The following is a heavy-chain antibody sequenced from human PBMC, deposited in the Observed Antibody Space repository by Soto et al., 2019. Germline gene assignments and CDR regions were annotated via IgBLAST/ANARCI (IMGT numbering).Heavy chain of an antibody. D-gene: IGHD3-22*01. V-gene: IGHV3-23*01. CDR2: IIDSGGST. Sequence: GGSLRLSCAASGFTFSSYAMGWVRQAPGKGLEWVSDIIDSGGSTYYADSVKGRFTISRDNSKNTLYLQMNSLRAEDTAVYYCAKSPGMYYYDSSGYYHYDYWGQGTLVTVSS. CDR3: AKSPGMYYYDSSGYYHYDY. CDR1: GFTFSSYA. J-gene: IGHJ4*02.